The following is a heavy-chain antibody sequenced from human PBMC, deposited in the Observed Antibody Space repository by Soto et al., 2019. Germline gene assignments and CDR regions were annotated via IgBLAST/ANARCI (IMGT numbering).Heavy chain of an antibody. CDR2: IYYSGST. CDR1: GGSISSGGYY. D-gene: IGHD3-22*01. J-gene: IGHJ3*02. CDR3: ARTAEYDSSAPYDGRCAFDI. Sequence: PSDTLSLTCTVSGGSISSGGYYWNWNRQDPGKGLEWIGYIYYSGSTYYNPSLKSRVTISVDTSKNQFSLKLSSVTAADTAVYYCARTAEYDSSAPYDGRCAFDIWGQGTMVTVSS. V-gene: IGHV4-31*03.